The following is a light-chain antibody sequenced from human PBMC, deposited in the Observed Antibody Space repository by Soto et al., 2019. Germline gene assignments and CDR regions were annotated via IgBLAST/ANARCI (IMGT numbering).Light chain of an antibody. J-gene: IGKJ1*01. Sequence: EIVLTQSPATLSLSPGERATLSCRASQSVTDNYLAWYQQKPGQAPRLVISGASSRATGIPDRFSGSGSGTDFTLTISRLEPEDFAVYYCQQYGSSPQTFGQGTKVDIK. CDR3: QQYGSSPQT. V-gene: IGKV3-20*01. CDR1: QSVTDNY. CDR2: GAS.